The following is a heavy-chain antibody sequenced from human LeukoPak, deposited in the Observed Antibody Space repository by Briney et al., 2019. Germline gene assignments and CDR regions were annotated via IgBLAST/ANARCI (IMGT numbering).Heavy chain of an antibody. CDR2: IYTSGST. V-gene: IGHV4-4*07. CDR3: ARQYCSRTSCYGGIWEY. J-gene: IGHJ4*02. D-gene: IGHD2-2*01. CDR1: GGSISSYY. Sequence: SETLSLTCTVSGGSISSYYWSWIRQPAGKGLEWIGRIYTSGSTNYNPSLKSRDTMSVDTSKNQFSLTLSSVTAADTAVYYCARQYCSRTSCYGGIWEYWGRGTLVTVS.